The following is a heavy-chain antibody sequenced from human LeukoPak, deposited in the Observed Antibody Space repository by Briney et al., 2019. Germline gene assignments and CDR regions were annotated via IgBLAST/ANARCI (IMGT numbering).Heavy chain of an antibody. Sequence: GGSLRLSCAASGFTFSSYAMAWVRQAPGKGLEWVSAISGSGGSTYYADSVKGRFTISRDNSKNTLFLQMNSLRAEDTAVYYCAKAGGFSGSYDWGQGTLVTVSS. CDR1: GFTFSSYA. CDR2: ISGSGGST. V-gene: IGHV3-23*01. D-gene: IGHD1-26*01. J-gene: IGHJ4*02. CDR3: AKAGGFSGSYD.